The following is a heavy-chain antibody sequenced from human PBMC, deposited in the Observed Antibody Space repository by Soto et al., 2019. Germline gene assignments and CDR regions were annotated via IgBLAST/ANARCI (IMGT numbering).Heavy chain of an antibody. CDR3: ATRGTGRELRYYYGMDV. CDR1: GYTFTSYD. V-gene: IGHV1-8*01. D-gene: IGHD1-26*01. Sequence: ASVKVSCKASGYTFTSYDINWVRQATGQGLEWMGWMNPNSGNTGYAQKFQGRVTMTRNTSISTAYMELSSLRSEDTAVYYCATRGTGRELRYYYGMDVWGQATTVTVSS. J-gene: IGHJ6*02. CDR2: MNPNSGNT.